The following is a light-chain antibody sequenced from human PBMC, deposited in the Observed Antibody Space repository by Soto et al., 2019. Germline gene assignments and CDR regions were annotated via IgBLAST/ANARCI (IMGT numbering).Light chain of an antibody. CDR1: SSGVGGYNY. Sequence: QSALTQPRSVSGSPGQSVTISCTGTSSGVGGYNYVSWYQQHPGKAPKLMIYDVSKRPSGVPDHFSGSKSGNTASLTISGLQADDEADYYCCSYAGSYTLVFGGGTQLTVL. V-gene: IGLV2-11*01. CDR2: DVS. CDR3: CSYAGSYTLV. J-gene: IGLJ2*01.